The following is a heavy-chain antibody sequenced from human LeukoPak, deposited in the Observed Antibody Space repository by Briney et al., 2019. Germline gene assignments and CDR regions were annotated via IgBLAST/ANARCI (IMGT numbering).Heavy chain of an antibody. D-gene: IGHD3-3*01. J-gene: IGHJ3*02. Sequence: GASVKVSCKASGYTFTSYGISWVRQAPGQGLEWMGWISAYNGNTNYAQKLQGRVTMTTDTSTSTAYMELRSLRSDDTAVYYCARDLYGSYDFWSGYYRVAFDIWGQGTMVTVSS. CDR2: ISAYNGNT. CDR1: GYTFTSYG. V-gene: IGHV1-18*01. CDR3: ARDLYGSYDFWSGYYRVAFDI.